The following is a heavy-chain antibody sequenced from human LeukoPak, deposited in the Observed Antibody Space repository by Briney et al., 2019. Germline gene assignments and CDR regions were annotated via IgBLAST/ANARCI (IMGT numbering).Heavy chain of an antibody. D-gene: IGHD1-26*01. CDR2: INSDGSST. Sequence: GGSLRLSCAATGFTFSDYWMHWARQAPGKGLVWVSRINSDGSSTTYADSVKGRFTSSRDTAKNTLYLKMNSLRAEYTALYYCASVYSGSYYWDLDFWGQGTLVSVSS. CDR1: GFTFSDYW. CDR3: ASVYSGSYYWDLDF. J-gene: IGHJ4*02. V-gene: IGHV3-74*01.